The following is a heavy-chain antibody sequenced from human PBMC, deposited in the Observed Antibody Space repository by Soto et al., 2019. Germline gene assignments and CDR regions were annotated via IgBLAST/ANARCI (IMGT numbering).Heavy chain of an antibody. CDR2: ISYSGTT. CDR3: ARGRGYSYGLDP. D-gene: IGHD5-18*01. J-gene: IGHJ5*02. CDR1: GDSISSNNNY. V-gene: IGHV4-30-4*01. Sequence: TLSLTCTVSGDSISSNNNYWSWIRQPPGEGLEWIGFISYSGTTSYSPSLKSRVAISLGTSKNQFSLSLSSVTAADTAVYYCARGRGYSYGLDPWGQGTLVTVSS.